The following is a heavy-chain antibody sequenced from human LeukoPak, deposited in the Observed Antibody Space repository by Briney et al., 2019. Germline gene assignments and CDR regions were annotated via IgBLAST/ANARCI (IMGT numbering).Heavy chain of an antibody. D-gene: IGHD3-16*01. CDR3: ATRGQVTWAHAFDI. CDR2: FDPEDGET. V-gene: IGHV1-24*01. Sequence: ASVKVSCKVSGYTLSELSMHWVRQAPGKGLEWMGGFDPEDGETIYAQKFQGRVTMTEDTSTDTAYMELSSLRSEDTAVYYCATRGQVTWAHAFDIWGQGTMVTVSS. J-gene: IGHJ3*02. CDR1: GYTLSELS.